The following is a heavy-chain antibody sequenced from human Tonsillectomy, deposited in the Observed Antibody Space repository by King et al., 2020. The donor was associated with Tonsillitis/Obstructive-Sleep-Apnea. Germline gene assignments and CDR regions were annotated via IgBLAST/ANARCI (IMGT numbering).Heavy chain of an antibody. Sequence: QLVQSGAEVKKPGSSVKVSCKASGGTFSSYAISWVRQAPGQGLEWVGGIIPIFGTANYAQKFQGRVTITADESTSTASMEVSSLRSEDTAVYYCARYCSGGTCDYDYMDVWGKGTTVTVSS. V-gene: IGHV1-69*01. D-gene: IGHD2-15*01. J-gene: IGHJ6*03. CDR3: ARYCSGGTCDYDYMDV. CDR1: GGTFSSYA. CDR2: IIPIFGTA.